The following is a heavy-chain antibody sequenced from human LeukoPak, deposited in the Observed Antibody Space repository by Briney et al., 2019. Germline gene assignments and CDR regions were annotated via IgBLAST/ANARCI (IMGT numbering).Heavy chain of an antibody. V-gene: IGHV3-7*01. J-gene: IGHJ4*02. CDR3: ARFGYYDSSGYLGH. D-gene: IGHD3-22*01. CDR1: GFTFSSYW. Sequence: GGSLRPSCAASGFTFSSYWMNWVRQAPGKGLEWVANIKQDGSEKYYVDSVKGRFTISRDNAKNSLYLQMNSLRAEDTGVYYCARFGYYDSSGYLGHWGQGTLVTVSS. CDR2: IKQDGSEK.